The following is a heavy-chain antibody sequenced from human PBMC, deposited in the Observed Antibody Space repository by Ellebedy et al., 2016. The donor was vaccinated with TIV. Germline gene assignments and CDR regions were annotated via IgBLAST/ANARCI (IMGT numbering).Heavy chain of an antibody. V-gene: IGHV3-74*01. CDR2: INSDGSST. Sequence: GESLKISCAASGFTFSSYWMHWVRQAPGKGLVWVSRINSDGSSTSYADSVKGRFSISRDNSKNTLYVQMNSLRAEDTAVYYCARGGRDQWLIDYWGQGTLVTVSS. D-gene: IGHD6-19*01. J-gene: IGHJ4*02. CDR3: ARGGRDQWLIDY. CDR1: GFTFSSYW.